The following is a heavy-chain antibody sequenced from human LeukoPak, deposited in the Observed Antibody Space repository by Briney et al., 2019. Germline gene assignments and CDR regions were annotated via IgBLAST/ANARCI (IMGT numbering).Heavy chain of an antibody. CDR2: INPDGRDT. D-gene: IGHD3-22*01. CDR3: ARQAGDMIVVVDIDY. Sequence: GGSLRLSCVVSGFTFNRCWMNWVRQAPGKGLEWVAHINPDGRDTYYVDSVKGRFTISRDNSKNTLYLQMNSLRAEDTAVYYCARQAGDMIVVVDIDYWGQGTLVTVSS. V-gene: IGHV3-7*01. CDR1: GFTFNRCW. J-gene: IGHJ4*02.